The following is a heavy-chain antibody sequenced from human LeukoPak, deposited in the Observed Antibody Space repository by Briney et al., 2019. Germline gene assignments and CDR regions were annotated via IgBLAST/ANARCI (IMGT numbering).Heavy chain of an antibody. CDR1: GGSISSYY. D-gene: IGHD3-22*01. Sequence: SETLSLTCTVSGGSISSYYWSWIRQPAGKGLEWIGRTYTSGSTNYNPSLKSRVTMSVDTSKNQFSLKLSSVTAADTAVYYCARVDRSSGYYPFDIWGQGTMVTVSS. CDR3: ARVDRSSGYYPFDI. CDR2: TYTSGST. V-gene: IGHV4-4*07. J-gene: IGHJ3*02.